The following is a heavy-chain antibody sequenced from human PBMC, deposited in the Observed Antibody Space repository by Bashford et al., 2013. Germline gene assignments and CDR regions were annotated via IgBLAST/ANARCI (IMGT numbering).Heavy chain of an antibody. CDR3: ARDGPVVGVWNAFDV. V-gene: IGHV1-2*02. Sequence: SVKVSCKDFLEYTFSDYYLHWVRQALQLXDGWXTYLHGAXKYAEMFQGRVTMTRDTSISTAYMELSSLRSDDTAVYFCARDGPVVGVWNAFDVWGQGTVVTVSS. CDR2: YLHGAX. J-gene: IGHJ3*01. D-gene: IGHD1-26*01. CDR1: EYTFSDYY.